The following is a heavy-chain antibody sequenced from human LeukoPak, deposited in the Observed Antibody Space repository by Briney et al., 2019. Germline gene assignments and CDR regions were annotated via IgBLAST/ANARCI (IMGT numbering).Heavy chain of an antibody. V-gene: IGHV1-18*01. CDR2: ISAYNGNT. Sequence: ASVKVSCKAFGYTFTSYGISWVRQAPGQGLEWMGWISAYNGNTNYAQKLQGRVTMTTDTSTSTAYMELRSLRSDDTAVYYCASPIRDYGDYVNAFDIWGQGTMVTVSS. J-gene: IGHJ3*02. D-gene: IGHD4-17*01. CDR1: GYTFTSYG. CDR3: ASPIRDYGDYVNAFDI.